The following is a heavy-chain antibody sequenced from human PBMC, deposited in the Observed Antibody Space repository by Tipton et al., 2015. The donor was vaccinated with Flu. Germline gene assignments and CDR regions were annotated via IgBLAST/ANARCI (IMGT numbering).Heavy chain of an antibody. CDR1: GYTFSRHI. Sequence: QLVQSGPEVKKPGASVKLSCKASGYTFSRHIITWVRQAPGQGLEWMGWISGYTGDTNSAQKFRGRVTMTTDTSTSTAYMDLVSLRSEDTAVYYCARTTYSTGELDYDYYYMDVWGKGTTVSVSS. CDR3: ARTTYSTGELDYDYYYMDV. V-gene: IGHV1-18*04. J-gene: IGHJ6*03. CDR2: ISGYTGDT. D-gene: IGHD3-10*01.